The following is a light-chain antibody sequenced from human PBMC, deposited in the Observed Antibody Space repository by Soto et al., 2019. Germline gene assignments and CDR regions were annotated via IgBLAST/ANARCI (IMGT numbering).Light chain of an antibody. CDR3: QHYNSLPIT. J-gene: IGKJ5*01. Sequence: DIQMTQSPSTLSASVGDRFTITCRASQSISSWLAWYQQKTGQAPKLLIYDASQLETGVTSRFSGSGSGTDFTFTINSLQPEDIGTYYCQHYNSLPITFGQGTRLEIK. V-gene: IGKV1-5*01. CDR2: DAS. CDR1: QSISSW.